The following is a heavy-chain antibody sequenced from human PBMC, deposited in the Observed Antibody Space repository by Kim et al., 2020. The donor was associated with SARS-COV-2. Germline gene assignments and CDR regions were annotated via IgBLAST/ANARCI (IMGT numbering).Heavy chain of an antibody. Sequence: GGSLRLSCTASGFTFGDYAMSWFRQAPGKGLEWVGFIRSKAYGGTTEYAASVKGRFTISRDDSKSIAYLQMNSLKTEDTAVYYCTREFDYKWELPMREAKRGASSFDYWGQGTLVTVSS. D-gene: IGHD1-26*01. V-gene: IGHV3-49*03. CDR3: TREFDYKWELPMREAKRGASSFDY. CDR1: GFTFGDYA. CDR2: IRSKAYGGTT. J-gene: IGHJ4*02.